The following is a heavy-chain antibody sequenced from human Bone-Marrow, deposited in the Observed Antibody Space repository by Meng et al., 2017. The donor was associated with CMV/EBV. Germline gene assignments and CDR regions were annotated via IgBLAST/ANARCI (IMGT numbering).Heavy chain of an antibody. CDR2: ISFRGVPV. CDR1: GFTFSSYE. CDR3: VREDPLPPQNFYL. V-gene: IGHV3-48*03. J-gene: IGHJ4*02. Sequence: SCAASGFTFSSYEMTWVRQAPGKGLEFISFISFRGVPVYYAGSVKGRFTVSRDNAKNSLFLQMNSLTVEDTAIYFCVREDPLPPQNFYLWGQGTLVTVSS.